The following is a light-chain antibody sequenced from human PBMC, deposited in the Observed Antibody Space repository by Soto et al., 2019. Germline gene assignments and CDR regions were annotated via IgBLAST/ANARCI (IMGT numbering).Light chain of an antibody. CDR1: QTMSHW. V-gene: IGKV1-5*01. CDR2: DAS. J-gene: IGKJ1*01. CDR3: QQYNTYGT. Sequence: DIQMTPSPSTLSASVGDRVTITCRASQTMSHWLAWFQQKPAKAPKLLIFDASNLENGVPSRFSGSGSGTEFTLTITGLQPDDFATYYCQQYNTYGTFGQGTKVDIK.